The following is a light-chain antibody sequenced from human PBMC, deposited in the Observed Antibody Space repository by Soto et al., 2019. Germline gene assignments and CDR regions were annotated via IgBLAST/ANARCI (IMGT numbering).Light chain of an antibody. Sequence: LTQPASVSGSPGQSITVSCTGTSSDVGGYNYVSWYQQHPGKAPRLLIYDVTNRPSGVSNRFSGSKSGNTASLTISGLQAEDEADYYCSSYRRGSTYVFGTGTRSPS. V-gene: IGLV2-14*03. J-gene: IGLJ1*01. CDR2: DVT. CDR3: SSYRRGSTYV. CDR1: SSDVGGYNY.